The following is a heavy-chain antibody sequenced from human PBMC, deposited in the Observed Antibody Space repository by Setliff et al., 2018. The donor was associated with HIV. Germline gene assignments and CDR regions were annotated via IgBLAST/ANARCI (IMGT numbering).Heavy chain of an antibody. Sequence: GGSLRLCCVASGFRFGDYPMHWVRQAPGKGLEWLSLITWDGNKIFYADSVRGRFRISRDNRRYSLFLQMDSLRFEDTATYYSAKVGGDGRYYYYHMDVWGKGTTVTVSS. V-gene: IGHV3-43*01. CDR1: GFRFGDYP. CDR2: ITWDGNKI. CDR3: AKVGGDGRYYYYHMDV. D-gene: IGHD3-10*01. J-gene: IGHJ6*04.